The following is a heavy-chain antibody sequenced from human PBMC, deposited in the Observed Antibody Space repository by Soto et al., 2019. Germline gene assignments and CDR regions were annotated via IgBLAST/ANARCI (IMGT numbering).Heavy chain of an antibody. Sequence: ASVKVSCKASGYTFTNYDINWVRQATGQGPGWMGWMNPDSGDTGYVPNFQGRVSMTRSTSISTAYMELSDLRSEDTAVYYCARSRGGTGVHFDFWGQGTQVTVSS. CDR1: GYTFTNYD. CDR2: MNPDSGDT. V-gene: IGHV1-8*01. CDR3: ARSRGGTGVHFDF. J-gene: IGHJ4*02. D-gene: IGHD7-27*01.